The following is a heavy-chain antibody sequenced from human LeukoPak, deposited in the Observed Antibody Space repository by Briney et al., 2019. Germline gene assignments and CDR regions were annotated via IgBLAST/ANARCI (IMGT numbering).Heavy chain of an antibody. CDR3: AREILAPGKTHDY. CDR1: VFTFSNYW. J-gene: IGHJ4*02. CDR2: INDDGSAT. V-gene: IGHV3-74*01. Sequence: GGSLRLSCAASVFTFSNYWMHWVRQVPGKGLVWVSRINDDGSATFYADSVKGRFTISRDNAKNTLFLQMNSLSAEDTAVYYCAREILAPGKTHDYWGQGTLVTVSS.